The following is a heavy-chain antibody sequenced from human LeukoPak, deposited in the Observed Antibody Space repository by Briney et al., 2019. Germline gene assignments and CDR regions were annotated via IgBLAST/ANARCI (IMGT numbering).Heavy chain of an antibody. D-gene: IGHD3-22*01. CDR1: GDSVSSNIAA. CDR2: TYYRSKWYN. CDR3: ARDLPNYYDSSGYSTKTFDY. Sequence: SQTLSLTCAISGDSVSSNIAAWNWIRQSSSRGLEWLGRTYYRSKWYNDYAVSVKSRISINPDTSKNQFSLQLNSVTPEDTAVYYCARDLPNYYDSSGYSTKTFDYWGQGTLVTVSS. V-gene: IGHV6-1*01. J-gene: IGHJ4*02.